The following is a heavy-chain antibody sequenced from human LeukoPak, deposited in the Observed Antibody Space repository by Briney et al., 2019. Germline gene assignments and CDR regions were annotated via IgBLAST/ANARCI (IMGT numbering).Heavy chain of an antibody. Sequence: SETLSLTCTVSGGSISSGDYYWSWIRQPPGKGLEWIGYIYYSGSTYYNPSLKSRVTISVDTSKNQFFLKLSSVTAADTAVYYCARGRFGVKGAFDIWGQGTMVTVSS. D-gene: IGHD3-10*01. CDR1: GGSISSGDYY. CDR3: ARGRFGVKGAFDI. CDR2: IYYSGST. J-gene: IGHJ3*02. V-gene: IGHV4-30-4*01.